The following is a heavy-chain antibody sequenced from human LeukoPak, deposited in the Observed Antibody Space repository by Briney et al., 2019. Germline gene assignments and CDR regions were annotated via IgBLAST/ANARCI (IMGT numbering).Heavy chain of an antibody. CDR3: AKRGSSWYADY. J-gene: IGHJ4*02. CDR1: GFTFSDYY. CDR2: ISSSGSTT. D-gene: IGHD6-13*01. V-gene: IGHV3-11*01. Sequence: GGSLRLSCAASGFTFSDYYMFWIRQAPGKGLEWVSYISSSGSTTYYADSVKGRFTSSRDNAKNSLYLQMNSLRAEDTAVYYCAKRGSSWYADYWGQGTLVTVSS.